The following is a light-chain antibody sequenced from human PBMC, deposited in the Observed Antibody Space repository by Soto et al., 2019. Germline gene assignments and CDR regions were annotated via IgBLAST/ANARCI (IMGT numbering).Light chain of an antibody. V-gene: IGLV1-44*01. CDR1: SSNIGSNT. CDR2: SNN. J-gene: IGLJ1*01. Sequence: QSVLTQPPSAPGTPGQRVTISCSGSSSNIGSNTVNWYQQLPGTAPKLVIYSNNQRPSGVPDRFSGSKSGTSASLAISGLQSDDEADYYCAAWDDRLNGALFGTGTKVTVL. CDR3: AAWDDRLNGAL.